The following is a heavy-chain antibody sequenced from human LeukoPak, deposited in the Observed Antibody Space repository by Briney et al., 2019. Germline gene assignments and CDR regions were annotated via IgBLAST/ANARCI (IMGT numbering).Heavy chain of an antibody. CDR1: GFTISSNY. V-gene: IGHV3-53*01. CDR2: IYSGGNT. J-gene: IGHJ1*01. Sequence: GGSLRLSCAASGFTISSNYMSWVRQAPGQGLEWVSVIYSGGNTYYADSVRGRFTVSRDNSKNTLYLQMNSLRAEDTAIYYCARDVSYCGGDCNSALTPGYFQHWGQGTLVTVSS. D-gene: IGHD2-21*02. CDR3: ARDVSYCGGDCNSALTPGYFQH.